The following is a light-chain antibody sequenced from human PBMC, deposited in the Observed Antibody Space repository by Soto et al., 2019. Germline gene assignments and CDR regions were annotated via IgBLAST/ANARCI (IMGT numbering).Light chain of an antibody. CDR1: QSINSRY. CDR2: GAS. Sequence: EIVLTQSPGTLSLSPGERATLSCRASQSINSRYLAWYQQKPGQAPRLLIYGASSRATGIPDRFSGSGSGTDFLLTISSLEPEDFAVYYCQQFGSSPGFTFGPGTIVDIK. J-gene: IGKJ3*01. V-gene: IGKV3-20*01. CDR3: QQFGSSPGFT.